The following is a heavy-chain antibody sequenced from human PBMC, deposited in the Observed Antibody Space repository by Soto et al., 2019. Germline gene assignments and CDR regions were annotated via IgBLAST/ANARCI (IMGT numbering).Heavy chain of an antibody. CDR3: ARVPIAVAGYYYYYYGMDV. V-gene: IGHV4-59*01. CDR2: IYYSGST. D-gene: IGHD6-19*01. Sequence: SETLALTCTVSGGSISSYYWSWIRQPPGKGLEWIGYIYYSGSTNYNPSLKSRVTISVDTSKNQFSLKLSSVTAADTAVYYCARVPIAVAGYYYYYYGMDVWGQGTTVTVSS. J-gene: IGHJ6*02. CDR1: GGSISSYY.